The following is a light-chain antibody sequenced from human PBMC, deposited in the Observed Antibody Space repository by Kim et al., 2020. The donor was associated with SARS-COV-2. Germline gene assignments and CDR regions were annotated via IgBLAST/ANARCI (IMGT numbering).Light chain of an antibody. V-gene: IGKV1-5*03. CDR3: QQYSIYST. Sequence: LSASVGDRVTMTCRASQTIRSSLAWFQQKPGKAPKLLIYKVSTLQSGVPIRFSGSGSGTEFTLTISSLQPDDFATYYCQQYSIYSTFGQGTKLEI. CDR2: KVS. J-gene: IGKJ2*01. CDR1: QTIRSS.